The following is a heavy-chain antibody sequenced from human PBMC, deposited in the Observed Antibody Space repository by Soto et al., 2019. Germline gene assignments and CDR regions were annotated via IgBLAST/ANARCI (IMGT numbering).Heavy chain of an antibody. V-gene: IGHV4-34*01. CDR1: GGSFSDSY. CDR3: ARGRPAIATRWFDS. CDR2: ISNSGRT. D-gene: IGHD1-1*01. J-gene: IGHJ5*01. Sequence: PWETLSLTCAVFGGSFSDSYWSWIRQSPGKGLEWIGEISNSGRTYYNPSLKSRVTISGDTSKNQFSLEVRSVAAADTGTYYCARGRPAIATRWFDSWGQGILVTVSS.